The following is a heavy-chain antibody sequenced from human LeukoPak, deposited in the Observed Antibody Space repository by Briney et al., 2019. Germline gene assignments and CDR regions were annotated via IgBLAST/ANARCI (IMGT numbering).Heavy chain of an antibody. Sequence: PGGSLRLSCVASGFIFETYNMHWVRQAPGKGLEWVSSISRSGSYIYYADSLKGRFTISRDNAKNSLYLQMNSLRAEDTAVYYCAELGITMIGGVWGKGTTVTISS. J-gene: IGHJ6*04. D-gene: IGHD3-10*02. CDR1: GFIFETYN. V-gene: IGHV3-21*01. CDR3: AELGITMIGGV. CDR2: ISRSGSYI.